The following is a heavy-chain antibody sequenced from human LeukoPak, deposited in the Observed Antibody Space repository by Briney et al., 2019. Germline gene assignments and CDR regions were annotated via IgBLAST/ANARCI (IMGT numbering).Heavy chain of an antibody. Sequence: SGTLSLTCAVSGGSISSSNWWSWVRQPPGKGLEWIGVIYHSGSTNYNPSLKSRVTISVDKSKNQFSLKLSSVTAADTAVYYCARVGQQLFYCYYYMDVWGKGTTVTVSS. CDR1: GGSISSSNW. J-gene: IGHJ6*03. CDR2: IYHSGST. CDR3: ARVGQQLFYCYYYMDV. V-gene: IGHV4-4*02. D-gene: IGHD6-13*01.